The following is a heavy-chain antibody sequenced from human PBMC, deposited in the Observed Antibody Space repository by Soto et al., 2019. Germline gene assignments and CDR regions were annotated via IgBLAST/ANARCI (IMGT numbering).Heavy chain of an antibody. CDR2: ISGGGGST. CDR1: GFTFSSYA. J-gene: IGHJ2*01. V-gene: IGHV3-23*01. CDR3: AKRTLRCYFDL. Sequence: EVQLLESGGGLVQPGGSLRLSCAASGFTFSSYAMSWVRQAPGKGLEWVSAISGGGGSTYYADSVKGRFTISRDNSKNTLYLQMNNLRAEDTAVDHCAKRTLRCYFDLWGRGTLVTASS. D-gene: IGHD3-16*01.